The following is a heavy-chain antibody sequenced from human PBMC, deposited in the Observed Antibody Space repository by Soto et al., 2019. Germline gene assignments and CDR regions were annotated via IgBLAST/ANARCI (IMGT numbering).Heavy chain of an antibody. D-gene: IGHD6-19*01. J-gene: IGHJ4*02. CDR1: GFTFSSYG. CDR3: YSGYSSGDDY. CDR2: ISYDGSNK. Sequence: QVQLVESGGGVVQHGRSLRLSCAASGFTFSSYGMHWVRQAPGKGLEWVAVISYDGSNKYYADSVKGRFTISRDNSKNTLYLQMNSLSAEDTALYYCYSGYSSGDDYWGQGTLGTVSS. V-gene: IGHV3-30*03.